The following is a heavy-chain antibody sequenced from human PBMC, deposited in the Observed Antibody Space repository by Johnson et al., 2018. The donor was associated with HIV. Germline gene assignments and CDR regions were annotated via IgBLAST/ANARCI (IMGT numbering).Heavy chain of an antibody. D-gene: IGHD6-19*01. J-gene: IGHJ3*02. CDR2: ISKDGSSA. CDR1: GFSFSNYA. CDR3: AKDRQWGPRDAFDI. Sequence: VQLVESGGGVVQPGRSLRLSCAASGFSFSNYAMHWVRQAPGKGLEWAAVISKDGSSAYYADSVKGRFTISRDNSKNTLYLQMNSLRAEDTAVYYCAKDRQWGPRDAFDIWGQGTMVTVSS. V-gene: IGHV3-30*04.